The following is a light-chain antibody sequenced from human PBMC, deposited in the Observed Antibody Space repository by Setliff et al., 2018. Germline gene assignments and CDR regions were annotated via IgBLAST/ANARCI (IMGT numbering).Light chain of an antibody. CDR3: AAWDDSLNAFYV. Sequence: QSALTQPASVSGSPGQSITISCTGTSSDVGGYNYVSWYQQHPGKAPKLMIYDVSKRPSGVSNRFSGSKSGNTASLTISGLQAEDEADYYCAAWDDSLNAFYVFGTGTKVTVL. CDR1: SSDVGGYNY. V-gene: IGLV2-14*01. CDR2: DVS. J-gene: IGLJ1*01.